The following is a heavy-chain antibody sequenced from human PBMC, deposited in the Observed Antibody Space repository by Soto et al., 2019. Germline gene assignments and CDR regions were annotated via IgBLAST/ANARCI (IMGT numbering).Heavy chain of an antibody. D-gene: IGHD3-10*01. CDR1: GFTVSSSH. CDR2: IYSGGNS. J-gene: IGHJ5*02. V-gene: IGHV3-53*01. Sequence: GGSLRLSCTTSGFTVSSSHMSWVRQAPGKGLDWVSVIYSGGNSYYAVSVQGRFTISRDNSKNTAYLQMNSLRGEDTAIYYCARLGPYGSETYSFRYNWFDPWGQGTLVTVSS. CDR3: ARLGPYGSETYSFRYNWFDP.